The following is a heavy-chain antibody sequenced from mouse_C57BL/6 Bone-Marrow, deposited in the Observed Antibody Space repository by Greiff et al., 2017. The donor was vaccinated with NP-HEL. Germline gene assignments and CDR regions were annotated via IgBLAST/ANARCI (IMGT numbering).Heavy chain of an antibody. CDR1: GSTFTSYG. Sequence: VHLVESGAELARPGASVKLSCKASGSTFTSYGISWVKQRTGQGLEWIGEIYPRSGNTYYNEKFKGKATLTADKSSSTAYMELRSLTSEDSAVYFCARGGYDYEANWGQGTTLTVSS. J-gene: IGHJ2*01. D-gene: IGHD2-4*01. CDR3: ARGGYDYEAN. V-gene: IGHV1-81*01. CDR2: IYPRSGNT.